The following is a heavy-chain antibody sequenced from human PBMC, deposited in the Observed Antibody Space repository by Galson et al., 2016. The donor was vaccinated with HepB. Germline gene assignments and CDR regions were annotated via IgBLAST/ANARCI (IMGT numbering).Heavy chain of an antibody. CDR1: GFTFSSFS. J-gene: IGHJ4*02. D-gene: IGHD1-14*01. Sequence: SLRLSCAVSGFTFSSFSMNWVRQAPGKGLEWVSYISSSSDTIYYADSVKGRFTISRDNAKNSLYLQMNSLRDEDTAIYFCARDGNHGYDMDYWGQGTLVTVSS. V-gene: IGHV3-48*02. CDR3: ARDGNHGYDMDY. CDR2: ISSSSDTI.